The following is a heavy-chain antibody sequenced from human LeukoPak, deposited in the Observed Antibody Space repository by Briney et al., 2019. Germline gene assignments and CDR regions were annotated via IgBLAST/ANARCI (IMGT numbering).Heavy chain of an antibody. V-gene: IGHV4-38-2*01. CDR1: GYSIINNNY. D-gene: IGHD3-9*01. Sequence: SETLSLTCAVSGYSIINNNYWCWIRQPPGKGLEWIGHIYHGGSTYYNPSLKSRVTISVDTSKNQFSVKLNSVTAADTAVYYCARTSLTGILHDFDHWGQGTLVTVSS. CDR2: IYHGGST. J-gene: IGHJ4*02. CDR3: ARTSLTGILHDFDH.